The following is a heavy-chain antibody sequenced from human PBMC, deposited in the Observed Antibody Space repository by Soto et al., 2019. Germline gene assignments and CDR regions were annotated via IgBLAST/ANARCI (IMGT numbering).Heavy chain of an antibody. CDR2: ISYDGSNK. CDR1: GFTFSSYG. V-gene: IGHV3-30*18. D-gene: IGHD6-13*01. Sequence: GGSLRLSCAASGFTFSSYGMHWVRQAPGKGLEWVAVISYDGSNKYYADSVKGRFTISRDNSKNTLYLQMNSLRAEDTAVYYCAKGVTAGTFDYWGQGTLVTVSS. CDR3: AKGVTAGTFDY. J-gene: IGHJ4*02.